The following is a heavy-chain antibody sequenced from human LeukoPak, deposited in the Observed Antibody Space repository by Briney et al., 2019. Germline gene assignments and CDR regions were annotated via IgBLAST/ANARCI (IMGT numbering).Heavy chain of an antibody. CDR1: GYIFTSYL. CDR2: IYPGDSDT. D-gene: IGHD1-26*01. V-gene: IGHV5-51*01. Sequence: GEALKISCKGPGYIFTSYLIGWGRQMPGKGLGWMGVIYPGDSDTRYSPSFQGQVTIPADKSISTAYLQWSSLKASDTAMYYCARRGYGGMGATLKAFDIWGQGTMVTVSS. J-gene: IGHJ3*02. CDR3: ARRGYGGMGATLKAFDI.